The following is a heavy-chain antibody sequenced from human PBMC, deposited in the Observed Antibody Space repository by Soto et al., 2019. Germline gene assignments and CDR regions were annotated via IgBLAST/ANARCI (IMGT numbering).Heavy chain of an antibody. CDR2: INHSGST. J-gene: IGHJ3*02. Sequence: SETLSLTCAVYGGSFSGYYWSWIRQPPGKGLEWIGEINHSGSTNYNPSLKSRVTISVDTSKNQFSLKLSSVTAADTAVYYCARGRKARNYYYGSGSLKANAFDIRGQGTMVTVSS. CDR3: ARGRKARNYYYGSGSLKANAFDI. CDR1: GGSFSGYY. D-gene: IGHD3-10*01. V-gene: IGHV4-34*01.